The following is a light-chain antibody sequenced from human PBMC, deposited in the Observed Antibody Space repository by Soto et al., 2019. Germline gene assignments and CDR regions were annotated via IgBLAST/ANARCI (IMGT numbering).Light chain of an antibody. V-gene: IGKV3-11*01. CDR3: QQRSNWPSLT. CDR2: DAS. Sequence: EIVLTQAPATLSVSPGERATLXXXXXQSVSSSHLAWYQQKPGQAPRLLIYDASNRATGIPARFSGSGSGTDFTLTISSLEPEDFAVYYCQQRSNWPSLTFGGGTKVDIK. CDR1: QSVSSSH. J-gene: IGKJ4*01.